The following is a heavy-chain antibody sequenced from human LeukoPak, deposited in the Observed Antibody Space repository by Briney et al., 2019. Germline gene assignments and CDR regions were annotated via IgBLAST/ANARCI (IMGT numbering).Heavy chain of an antibody. CDR3: ARVGYYAAGPFSYFDY. CDR2: ISYDGSNE. CDR1: GFTFSGYA. D-gene: IGHD3-10*01. Sequence: GGSLRLSWASSGFTFSGYAMRCVRQAPGKGLEWVAVISYDGSNEYYADSVKGRFTISRDNSKNTLYLQMNSLSVEDTAVYYCARVGYYAAGPFSYFDYWGQGTLVTVSS. V-gene: IGHV3-30-3*01. J-gene: IGHJ4*02.